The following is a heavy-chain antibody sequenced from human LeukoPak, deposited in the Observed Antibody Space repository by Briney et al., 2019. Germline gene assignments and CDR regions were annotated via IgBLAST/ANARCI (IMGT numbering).Heavy chain of an antibody. Sequence: ASVKVSCKASGYTFTGYYVHWVRQAPGQGLEWMGRINPDSGGTNYAQRFQGRVTMTRDTSISTAYMELGRLRSDDTAVYYCAKEEAVAGYFDYWGQGTLVTVSS. V-gene: IGHV1-2*06. J-gene: IGHJ4*02. CDR1: GYTFTGYY. D-gene: IGHD6-19*01. CDR2: INPDSGGT. CDR3: AKEEAVAGYFDY.